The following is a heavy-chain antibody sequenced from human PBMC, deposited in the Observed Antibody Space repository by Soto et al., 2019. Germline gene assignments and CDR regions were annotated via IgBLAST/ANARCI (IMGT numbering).Heavy chain of an antibody. J-gene: IGHJ5*02. CDR2: ITTSSAYI. CDR3: VRSGTARLLRHSWFDT. Sequence: EVPLVESGGGLVKPGGSRRLSCAASGFTFNTYDMNWVRQAPGKGLEWVSSITTSSAYIHYADSLKGPITIPRDNAKHSLFLQMNSLRAEDTAVYYCVRSGTARLLRHSWFDTWGQGTRVTVSS. CDR1: GFTFNTYD. D-gene: IGHD2-21*01. V-gene: IGHV3-21*01.